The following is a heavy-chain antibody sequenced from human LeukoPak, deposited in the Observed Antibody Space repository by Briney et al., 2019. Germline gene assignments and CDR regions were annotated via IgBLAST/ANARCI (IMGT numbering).Heavy chain of an antibody. J-gene: IGHJ3*02. CDR1: GFTFDDYG. D-gene: IGHD6-19*01. CDR3: ARPSSGWYWDAFDI. Sequence: GGSLRLSCAASGFTFDDYGMSWVRQAPGKGLEWVSGINWNGGSTGYADSVKGRFTISRDNAKNSLYLQMNSLRAEDTALYYCARPSSGWYWDAFDIRGQGTMVTVSS. V-gene: IGHV3-20*04. CDR2: INWNGGST.